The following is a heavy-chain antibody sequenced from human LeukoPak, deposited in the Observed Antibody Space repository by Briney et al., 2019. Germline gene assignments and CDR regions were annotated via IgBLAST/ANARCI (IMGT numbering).Heavy chain of an antibody. Sequence: GGSLRLSCEASEVTFSSYVMSWVRQAPGRGPEWVSGISGSGGGTYYADSVKGRFAISRDNSKNTLYLQMNSLRAEDTAVYYCVQEGPRGLAFDIWGQGTKVTVSS. V-gene: IGHV3-23*01. CDR1: EVTFSSYV. CDR2: ISGSGGGT. CDR3: VQEGPRGLAFDI. J-gene: IGHJ3*02.